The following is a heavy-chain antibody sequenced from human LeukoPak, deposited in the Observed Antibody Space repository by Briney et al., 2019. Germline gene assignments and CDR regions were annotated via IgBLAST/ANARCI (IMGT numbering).Heavy chain of an antibody. J-gene: IGHJ6*03. CDR3: AREVKGHCSSTSCYAPYYYYMDV. V-gene: IGHV1-69*13. Sequence: SVKVSCKASGGAFSSYAISWVRQAPGQGLEWMGGIIPIFGTANYAQKFQGRVTITADESTSTAYMELSSLRSEDTAVYYCAREVKGHCSSTSCYAPYYYYMDVWGKGTTVTVSS. D-gene: IGHD2-2*01. CDR2: IIPIFGTA. CDR1: GGAFSSYA.